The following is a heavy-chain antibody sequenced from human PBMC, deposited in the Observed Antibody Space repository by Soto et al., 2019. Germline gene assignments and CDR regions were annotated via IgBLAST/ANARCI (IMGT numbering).Heavy chain of an antibody. D-gene: IGHD3-3*01. Sequence: PTETLSLTCTVSGGSISSYYWSWIRQPPGKGLEWIGYIYYSGSTNYNPSLKSRVTISVDTSKNQFSLKLSSVTAADTAVYYCERDEFIKIFGVVTENWFDYWGQGTLVTV. V-gene: IGHV4-59*01. CDR1: GGSISSYY. CDR3: ERDEFIKIFGVVTENWFDY. J-gene: IGHJ5*01. CDR2: IYYSGST.